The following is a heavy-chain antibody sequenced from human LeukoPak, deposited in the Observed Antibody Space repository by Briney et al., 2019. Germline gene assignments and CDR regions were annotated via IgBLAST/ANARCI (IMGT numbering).Heavy chain of an antibody. CDR1: GGSFSGYY. D-gene: IGHD4-17*01. J-gene: IGHJ3*02. CDR2: INHSGST. CDR3: ARDVAVTTFFAMGAFDI. V-gene: IGHV4-34*09. Sequence: SETLSLTCAVYGGSFSGYYWSWIRQPPGKGLEWIGEINHSGSTNYNPSLKSRVTISVDTSKNQFSLKLSSVTAADTAVYYCARDVAVTTFFAMGAFDIWGQGTMVTVSS.